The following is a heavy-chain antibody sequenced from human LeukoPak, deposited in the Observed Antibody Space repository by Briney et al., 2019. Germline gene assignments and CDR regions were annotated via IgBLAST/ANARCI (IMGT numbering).Heavy chain of an antibody. V-gene: IGHV3-15*01. Sequence: PGGSLRLSCEASGFTFINAYMSWVRQAPGKGLEWVGRIKSKTDGGTTDYAAPVKGRFTISRDDSKNTLYLQMNSLKTEDTAVYYCTTQSSGWYVEVDYWGQGTLVTVSS. CDR3: TTQSSGWYVEVDY. D-gene: IGHD6-19*01. J-gene: IGHJ4*02. CDR2: IKSKTDGGTT. CDR1: GFTFINAY.